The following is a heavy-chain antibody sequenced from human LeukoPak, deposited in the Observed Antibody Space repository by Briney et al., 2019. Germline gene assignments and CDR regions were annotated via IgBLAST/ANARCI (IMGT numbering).Heavy chain of an antibody. Sequence: GGSLRLSCTVSEFIFDDFAMHWVRPAPGKGLVWVSYISFYWSDATNADSVKGRFTISIDNAKHTFHLQMDGLTVEGTAVYYFAVSNWMDPWGQGTKVSDCS. CDR3: AVSNWMDP. CDR1: EFIFDDFA. CDR2: ISFYWSDA. V-gene: IGHV3-74*01. J-gene: IGHJ5*02.